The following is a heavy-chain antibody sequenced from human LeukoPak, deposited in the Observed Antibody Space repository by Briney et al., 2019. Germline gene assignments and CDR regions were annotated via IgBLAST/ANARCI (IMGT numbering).Heavy chain of an antibody. CDR2: INPNSGGT. CDR1: GYTFTGYY. J-gene: IGHJ5*02. V-gene: IGHV1-2*02. CDR3: ARGEDPVLGYCSSTSCWGFDP. D-gene: IGHD2-2*01. Sequence: ASVKVSCKASGYTFTGYYMHWVRQAPGQGLEWTGWINPNSGGTNYAQKFQGRVTMTRDTSISTAYMELSRLRSDDTAVYYCARGEDPVLGYCSSTSCWGFDPWGQGTLVTVSS.